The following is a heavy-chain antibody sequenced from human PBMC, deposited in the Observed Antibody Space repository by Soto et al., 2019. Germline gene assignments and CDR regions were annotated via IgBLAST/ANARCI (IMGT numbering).Heavy chain of an antibody. CDR2: INHSGST. CDR3: AGRSLGDPILASSSWPYYYYGMDV. CDR1: GGSFSGYY. D-gene: IGHD6-13*01. V-gene: IGHV4-34*01. Sequence: SETLSLTCAVYGGSFSGYYWSWIRQPPGKGLEWIGEINHSGSTNYNPSLKSRVTISVDTSKNQFSLKLSSVTAADTAVYYCAGRSLGDPILASSSWPYYYYGMDVWGQGTTVTVSS. J-gene: IGHJ6*02.